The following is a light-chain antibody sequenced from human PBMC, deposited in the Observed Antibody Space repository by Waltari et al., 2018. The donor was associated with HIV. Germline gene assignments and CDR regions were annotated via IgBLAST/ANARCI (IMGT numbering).Light chain of an antibody. Sequence: DIQLTQSPSFVSASVRDRVTITCRASQSISNWLSWYQQKPGTAPTLLIYASSHLQSDISGRFSGSASGTNFSLTISTLQPEDFAIYYCQQASTLPWTFGQGTKV. CDR1: QSISNW. CDR2: ASS. V-gene: IGKV1-12*01. CDR3: QQASTLPWT. J-gene: IGKJ1*01.